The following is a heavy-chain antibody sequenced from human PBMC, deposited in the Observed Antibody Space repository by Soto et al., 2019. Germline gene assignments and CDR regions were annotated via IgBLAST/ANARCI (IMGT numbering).Heavy chain of an antibody. CDR1: GGTFSSYT. CDR3: ARSYYDILTGYYGPRAEYFQH. V-gene: IGHV1-69*02. Sequence: SVKVSCKASGGTFSSYTISWVRQAPGQGLEWMGRIIPILGIANYAQKFQGRVTITADKSTSTAYMELSSLRSEDTAVYYCARSYYDILTGYYGPRAEYFQHWGQGTLVTVSS. J-gene: IGHJ1*01. CDR2: IIPILGIA. D-gene: IGHD3-9*01.